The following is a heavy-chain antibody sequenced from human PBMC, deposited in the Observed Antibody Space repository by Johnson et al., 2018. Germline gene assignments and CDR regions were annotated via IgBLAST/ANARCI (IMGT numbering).Heavy chain of an antibody. Sequence: QVQLVESGGGVVQPGRSLRLSCAASGFTFSSYGMHWVRQAPGKGLEWVAVISYDGRNKYYADSVNGRFTISRDNSKNTLYLQMNRRRAEDTAVYYCAKEDYGGPTGYYYRDVWGKGTTVTVSS. CDR2: ISYDGRNK. V-gene: IGHV3-30*18. J-gene: IGHJ6*03. CDR3: AKEDYGGPTGYYYRDV. CDR1: GFTFSSYG. D-gene: IGHD4-23*01.